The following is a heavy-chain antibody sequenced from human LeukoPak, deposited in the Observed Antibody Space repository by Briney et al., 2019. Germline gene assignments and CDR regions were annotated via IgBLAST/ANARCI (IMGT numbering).Heavy chain of an antibody. CDR1: GFTVSSNY. D-gene: IGHD6-13*01. Sequence: GGSLRLSCAASGFTVSSNYMSWVRQAPGKGLEWVSVIYSGGSTYYADSVKGRFTISRDNSKNSLYLQMNSLRAEDTAVYYCARGIAAAGTLIWGQGTMVTVSS. CDR2: IYSGGST. V-gene: IGHV3-66*01. CDR3: ARGIAAAGTLI. J-gene: IGHJ3*02.